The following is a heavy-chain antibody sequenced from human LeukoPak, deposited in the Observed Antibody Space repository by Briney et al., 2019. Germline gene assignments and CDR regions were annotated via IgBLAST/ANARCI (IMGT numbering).Heavy chain of an antibody. Sequence: GASVTVSCKASGYTFTSYGISWVRQAPGQGLEWMGWISAYNGNTNYAQKLQGRVTMTTDTSTSTAYMELRSLRSDDTAVYYCARASKIVDGSGSYYKDYWGQGTLVTVSS. CDR2: ISAYNGNT. V-gene: IGHV1-18*01. CDR1: GYTFTSYG. J-gene: IGHJ4*02. D-gene: IGHD3-10*01. CDR3: ARASKIVDGSGSYYKDY.